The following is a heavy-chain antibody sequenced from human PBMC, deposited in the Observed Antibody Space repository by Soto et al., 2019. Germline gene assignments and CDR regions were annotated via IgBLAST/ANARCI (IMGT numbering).Heavy chain of an antibody. D-gene: IGHD5-18*01. CDR3: ARGRGQLWLRSDY. J-gene: IGHJ4*02. CDR1: GGSFSGYY. Sequence: QVQLQQWGAGLLKPSETLSLTCAVYGGSFSGYYWSWIRQPPGKGLEWIGEINHSGSTNYNPSLKSRVTISVDTSKNQFSLKLSSVTAADTAMYYCARGRGQLWLRSDYWGQGTLVTVSS. CDR2: INHSGST. V-gene: IGHV4-34*01.